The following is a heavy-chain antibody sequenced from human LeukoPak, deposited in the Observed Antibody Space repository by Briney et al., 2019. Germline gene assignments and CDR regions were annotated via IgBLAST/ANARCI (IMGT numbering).Heavy chain of an antibody. Sequence: GSLRLSCAASGFTFSSYWMNWARQAPGKGLDWVSVISGSAHKIRYADSVRGRFTISRDNSENTVYLQMNNLRGEDTAIYYCAGRITGYSSGYVFWGQGTLVTVSS. D-gene: IGHD5-18*01. J-gene: IGHJ4*02. V-gene: IGHV3-23*01. CDR2: ISGSAHKI. CDR1: GFTFSSYW. CDR3: AGRITGYSSGYVF.